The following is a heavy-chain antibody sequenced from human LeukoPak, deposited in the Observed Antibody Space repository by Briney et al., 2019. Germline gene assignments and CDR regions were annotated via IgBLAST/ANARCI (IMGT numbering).Heavy chain of an antibody. CDR3: ARGWGSTAFSDYYYYMDV. V-gene: IGHV4-61*01. Sequence: SETLSLTCTVSGGSISSGSYYWSWIRQPPGKGLEWIGYIYYSGSTNYNPSLKSRVTISVDTSKNQFSLKLSSVTAADTAVYYCARGWGSTAFSDYYYYMDVWGKGTTVTVSS. CDR2: IYYSGST. D-gene: IGHD3-16*01. J-gene: IGHJ6*03. CDR1: GGSISSGSYY.